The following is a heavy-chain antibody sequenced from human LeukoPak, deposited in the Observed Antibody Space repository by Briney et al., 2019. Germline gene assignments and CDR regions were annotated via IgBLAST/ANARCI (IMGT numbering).Heavy chain of an antibody. J-gene: IGHJ3*02. D-gene: IGHD3-16*01. CDR3: ARAPWGDPGAFDI. Sequence: SETLSLTCAVYGGSFSGYYWSWIRQPPGKGLEWIGEINHSGSTNYNPSLESRVTISVDTSKNQFSLKLSSVTAADTAVYYCARAPWGDPGAFDIWGQGTMVTVSS. CDR1: GGSFSGYY. V-gene: IGHV4-34*01. CDR2: INHSGST.